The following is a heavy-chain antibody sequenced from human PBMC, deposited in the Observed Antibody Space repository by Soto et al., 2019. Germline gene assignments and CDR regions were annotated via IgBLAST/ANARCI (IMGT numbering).Heavy chain of an antibody. Sequence: SETLSLTCTVSGGSISSSSYHWGWIRQPPGKGLEWIGSIYYSGSTYYNPSLKSRVTVSVDTSKNQFSLKLSSVTAADTAVYYCARHPSDFWFDPWGQGTLVTVSS. D-gene: IGHD2-21*02. CDR2: IYYSGST. V-gene: IGHV4-39*01. CDR1: GGSISSSSYH. CDR3: ARHPSDFWFDP. J-gene: IGHJ5*02.